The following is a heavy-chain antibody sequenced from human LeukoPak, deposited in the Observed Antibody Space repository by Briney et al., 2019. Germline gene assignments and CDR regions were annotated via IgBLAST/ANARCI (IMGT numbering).Heavy chain of an antibody. CDR1: GFTFSSYG. V-gene: IGHV3-30*02. J-gene: IGHJ4*02. CDR2: IRYDGSNK. D-gene: IGHD3-3*01. Sequence: GGSLRLSCAASGFTFSSYGMHWVRQAPGKGLEWVAFIRYDGSNKYYADSVKGRFTISRDNSKNTLYLQMNSLRAEDTAVYYCAKPKGLRFLEWYTPDYWGQGTLGTVSA. CDR3: AKPKGLRFLEWYTPDY.